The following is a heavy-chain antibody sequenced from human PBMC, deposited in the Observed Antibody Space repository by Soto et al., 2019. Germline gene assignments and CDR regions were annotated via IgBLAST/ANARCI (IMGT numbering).Heavy chain of an antibody. CDR3: TTDHRQVQS. J-gene: IGHJ5*02. CDR2: NTSKTDGGTT. V-gene: IGHV3-15*07. Sequence: EVQLVESGGGLVKPGGSLRLSCAASGFTFSNTWMNWVLQAPGKGLEWVGRNTSKTDGGTTDYVAAVKGRFTISRDDSKNKVYLQMNSVKTGETAGYYCTTDHRQVQSWGQGTLVTVSS. D-gene: IGHD1-1*01. CDR1: GFTFSNTW.